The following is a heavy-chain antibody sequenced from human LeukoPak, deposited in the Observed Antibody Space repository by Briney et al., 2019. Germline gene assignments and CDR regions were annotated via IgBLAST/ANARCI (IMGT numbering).Heavy chain of an antibody. CDR1: GGSISSGGYS. CDR3: ARDQDWFDP. CDR2: IYHSGST. J-gene: IGHJ5*02. Sequence: SQTLSLTCAVSGGSISSGGYSWGWIRQPPGKGLEWIGYIYHSGSTYYNPSLKSRVTISVDRSKNQFSLKLSSVTAADTAVYYCARDQDWFDPWGQGTLVTVSS. V-gene: IGHV4-30-2*01.